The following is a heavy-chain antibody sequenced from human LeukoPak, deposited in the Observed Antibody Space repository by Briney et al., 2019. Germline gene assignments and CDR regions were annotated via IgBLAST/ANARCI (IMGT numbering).Heavy chain of an antibody. CDR3: AKAVRRYCSGGSCYYYFDY. CDR1: GFTFSSYS. V-gene: IGHV3-23*01. Sequence: PGGSLRLSCAAPGFTFSSYSMSWVRQAPGKGLEWVSAINRSGGSTYYADSVQGRFTISRDNSKNTLDLQMNSLRAEDTAVYYCAKAVRRYCSGGSCYYYFDYWGQGTLVTVSS. CDR2: INRSGGST. J-gene: IGHJ4*02. D-gene: IGHD2-15*01.